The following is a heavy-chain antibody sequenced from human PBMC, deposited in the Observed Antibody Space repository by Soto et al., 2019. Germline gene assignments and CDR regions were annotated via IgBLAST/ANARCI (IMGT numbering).Heavy chain of an antibody. CDR3: AKDEGIASRPVFDY. CDR1: GFIFSNHA. D-gene: IGHD6-6*01. V-gene: IGHV3-23*01. Sequence: GGSLRLSCAASGFIFSNHAMSWVRQAPGKGLEWVSVISGSSDSSYDADSVKGRFTISRDNSKNTLYLQMDSLRAEDTAKYYCAKDEGIASRPVFDYWGRGTLVTVSS. CDR2: ISGSSDSS. J-gene: IGHJ4*02.